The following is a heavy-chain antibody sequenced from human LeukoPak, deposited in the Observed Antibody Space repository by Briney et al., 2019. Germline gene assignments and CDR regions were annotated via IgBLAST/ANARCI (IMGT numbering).Heavy chain of an antibody. CDR3: ARARVQGNWFDP. CDR1: GYTFTSYD. V-gene: IGHV1-8*01. CDR2: MNPSSGNT. J-gene: IGHJ5*02. Sequence: GASVKVSCKASGYTFTSYDINWVRQATGQGLEWMGWMNPSSGNTGYAQKFQGRVTMTRNTSISTAYMELSSLRSEDTAVYYCARARVQGNWFDPWGQGTLVTVSS. D-gene: IGHD1-1*01.